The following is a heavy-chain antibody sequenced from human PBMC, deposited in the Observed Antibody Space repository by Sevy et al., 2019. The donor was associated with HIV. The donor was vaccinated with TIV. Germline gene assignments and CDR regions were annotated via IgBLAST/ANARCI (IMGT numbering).Heavy chain of an antibody. J-gene: IGHJ3*02. CDR3: ARDLVSGDAFDI. Sequence: GGSLRLSCAASGFTVSSNYMSWVRQAPGKGLGWVSVIYSGGSTYYADSVKGRFTISRDNSKNTLYLQMNSLRAEDTAVYYCARDLVSGDAFDIWGQGTMVTVSS. D-gene: IGHD1-26*01. CDR2: IYSGGST. CDR1: GFTVSSNY. V-gene: IGHV3-53*01.